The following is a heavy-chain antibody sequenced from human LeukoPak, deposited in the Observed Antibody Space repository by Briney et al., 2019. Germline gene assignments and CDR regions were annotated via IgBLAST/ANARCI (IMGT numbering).Heavy chain of an antibody. V-gene: IGHV7-4-1*02. CDR2: INTNTGNP. Sequence: ASVKLSCKASGYTFTSYAMSWVRQAPGQGLEWMGWINTNTGNPTYAQGFTGRFVFSLDTSVSTAYLQISSLKAEDTAVYYCASWDCSSTSCLSHYYYYYYMDVWGKGTTVTVSS. CDR3: ASWDCSSTSCLSHYYYYYYMDV. CDR1: GYTFTSYA. J-gene: IGHJ6*03. D-gene: IGHD2-2*01.